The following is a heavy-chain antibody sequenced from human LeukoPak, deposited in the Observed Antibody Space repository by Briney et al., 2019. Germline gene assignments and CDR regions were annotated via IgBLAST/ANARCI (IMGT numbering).Heavy chain of an antibody. Sequence: GASVKVSCKASGGTLSRYGISWVRQAPGQGLEWLGTIIPVLGIAKSEQNFRGRLTITADKSTSTVYMELSSLRSEDTAVYYCAGPSYCTADDGCLYLFDDWGQGTLVTVSS. CDR3: AGPSYCTADDGCLYLFDD. CDR1: GGTLSRYG. CDR2: IIPVLGIA. D-gene: IGHD3-16*01. J-gene: IGHJ4*02. V-gene: IGHV1-69*04.